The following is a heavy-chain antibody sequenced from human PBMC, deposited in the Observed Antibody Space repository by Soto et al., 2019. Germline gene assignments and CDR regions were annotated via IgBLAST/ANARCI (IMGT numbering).Heavy chain of an antibody. CDR3: ASQHYYDSSGYYVVY. CDR2: IYYSGTT. J-gene: IGHJ4*02. V-gene: IGHV4-59*08. CDR1: GASMSSYY. D-gene: IGHD3-22*01. Sequence: PSETLSLTCNVSGASMSSYYWNWIRQTPGKGLEWIGWIYYSGTTKYNPSLKSRVTISVDTSKNQFSLKLSSVTATDTAVYYCASQHYYDSSGYYVVYWGQGTLVTVSS.